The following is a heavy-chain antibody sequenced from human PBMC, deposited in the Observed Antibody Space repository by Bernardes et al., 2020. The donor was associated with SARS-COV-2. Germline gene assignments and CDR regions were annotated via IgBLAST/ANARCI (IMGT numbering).Heavy chain of an antibody. Sequence: SGSLSLSCGVYGLSLRSYYWSWIRQSPGKGLEWIGEINHTGSTNYNLSLKSRVTISLDTSENQFSLRLSSVTAADRAVYYCARGRLGPTVWDYYYDMDVWGQGTSVTVSS. CDR2: INHTGST. D-gene: IGHD4-17*01. CDR3: ARGRLGPTVWDYYYDMDV. J-gene: IGHJ6*02. CDR1: GLSLRSYY. V-gene: IGHV4-34*01.